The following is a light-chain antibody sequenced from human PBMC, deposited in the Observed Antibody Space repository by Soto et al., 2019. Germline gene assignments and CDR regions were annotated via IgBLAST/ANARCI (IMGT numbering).Light chain of an antibody. V-gene: IGLV4-69*01. J-gene: IGLJ3*02. Sequence: QSVLTQSPSASASLGASVKLTCTLRSGHSSYTIAWHQQQPEKGPRYLMTLNSDGSHSKGDGIPDRFSGSSSGAERYLSISSLQSEDEADYYCRTWGTGIEVFGGGTKLTVL. CDR2: LNSDGSH. CDR1: SGHSSYT. CDR3: RTWGTGIEV.